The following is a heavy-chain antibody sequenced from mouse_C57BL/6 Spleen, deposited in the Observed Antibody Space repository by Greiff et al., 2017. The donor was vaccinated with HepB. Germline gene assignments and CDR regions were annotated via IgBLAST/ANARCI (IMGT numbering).Heavy chain of an antibody. Sequence: QVQLKESGAELVRPGASVTLSCKASGYTFTDYEMHWVKQTPVHGLEWIGAIDPETGGTAYNQKFKGKAILTADKSSSTAYMELRSLTSEDSAVYYCTRGGSPSYAMDYWGQGTSVTVSS. CDR3: TRGGSPSYAMDY. CDR2: IDPETGGT. J-gene: IGHJ4*01. CDR1: GYTFTDYE. D-gene: IGHD1-1*01. V-gene: IGHV1-15*01.